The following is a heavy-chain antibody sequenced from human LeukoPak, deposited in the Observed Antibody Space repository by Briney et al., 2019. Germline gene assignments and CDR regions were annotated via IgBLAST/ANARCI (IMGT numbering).Heavy chain of an antibody. J-gene: IGHJ6*02. V-gene: IGHV1-69*13. CDR3: ARDPDEVAGSYGMDV. Sequence: SVKVSCKASGGTFSSYAISWVRQAPGQGLEWMGGIIPIFGAANYAQKFQGRVTITADESTSTAYMELSSLRSEDTAVYYYARDPDEVAGSYGMDVWGRGTTVTVSS. D-gene: IGHD2-15*01. CDR1: GGTFSSYA. CDR2: IIPIFGAA.